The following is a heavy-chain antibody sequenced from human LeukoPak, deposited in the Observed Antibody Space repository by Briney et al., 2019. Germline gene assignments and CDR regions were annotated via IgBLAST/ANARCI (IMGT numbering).Heavy chain of an antibody. V-gene: IGHV1-3*01. J-gene: IGHJ4*02. Sequence: VASVKVSCKASGYTFTSYATHWVRQAPGQRLEWMGWINAGNGNTKYSQKFQGRVTITRDTSASTAYMELSSLRSEDTAVYYCAVVRGMRLVLNYWGQGTLVTVSS. CDR2: INAGNGNT. D-gene: IGHD6-19*01. CDR1: GYTFTSYA. CDR3: AVVRGMRLVLNY.